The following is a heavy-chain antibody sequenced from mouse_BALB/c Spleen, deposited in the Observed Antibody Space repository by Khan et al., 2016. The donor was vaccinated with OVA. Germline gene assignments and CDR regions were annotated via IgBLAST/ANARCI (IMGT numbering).Heavy chain of an antibody. V-gene: IGHV14-1*02. CDR2: IDPENGNT. J-gene: IGHJ3*01. CDR3: ARAGYSPWLAY. D-gene: IGHD2-14*01. Sequence: VQLQQSGAELVRPGALVKLSCKASGFNIKDYYIHWVKQRPEQGLEWIGWIDPENGNTIYDPKFQGKANITADTSSNTAYLHFSSLTSEDTAVYCCARAGYSPWLAYWGQGTLVTVSA. CDR1: GFNIKDYY.